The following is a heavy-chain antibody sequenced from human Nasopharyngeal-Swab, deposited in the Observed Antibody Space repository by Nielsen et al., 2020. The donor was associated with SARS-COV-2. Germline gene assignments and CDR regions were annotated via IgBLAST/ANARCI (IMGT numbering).Heavy chain of an antibody. CDR3: AKVLGPMVRGVIGYFDY. CDR2: VSWNGSRT. Sequence: VRQAPGKGLEWVSGVSWNGSRTHYADSVKGRFTISRDNAKNSLYLQMNSLRAEDTALYYCAKVLGPMVRGVIGYFDYWGQGTLVTVSS. V-gene: IGHV3-20*03. D-gene: IGHD3-10*01. J-gene: IGHJ4*02.